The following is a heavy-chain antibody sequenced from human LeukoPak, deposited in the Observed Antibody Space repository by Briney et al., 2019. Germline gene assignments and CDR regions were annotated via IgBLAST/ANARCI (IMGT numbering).Heavy chain of an antibody. CDR2: ISTGTSHT. CDR1: GFTVSSNY. J-gene: IGHJ6*02. CDR3: AREGTVTTRYGMDV. D-gene: IGHD4-17*01. V-gene: IGHV3-21*01. Sequence: GGSLRLSCAASGFTVSSNYMSWVRQAPGRGLEWLSSISTGTSHTYYVDSVKGRFTISRDNAKNSLYLQMNSLRAEDTAVYYCAREGTVTTRYGMDVWGQGTTVTVSS.